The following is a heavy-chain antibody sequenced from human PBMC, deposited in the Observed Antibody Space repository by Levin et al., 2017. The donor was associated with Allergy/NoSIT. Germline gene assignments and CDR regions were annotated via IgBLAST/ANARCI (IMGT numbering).Heavy chain of an antibody. Sequence: ESLKISCQGSGHRFTSHWVGWVRQMPGKGLEWMGIFNPGDSTTRYSPSFQGQVTISVDKSISIAYLQWSSLEASDTAMYYCASHSVDGAFDIWGQGTLVTVPS. V-gene: IGHV5-51*01. D-gene: IGHD2-21*01. CDR1: GHRFTSHW. CDR3: ASHSVDGAFDI. CDR2: FNPGDSTT. J-gene: IGHJ3*02.